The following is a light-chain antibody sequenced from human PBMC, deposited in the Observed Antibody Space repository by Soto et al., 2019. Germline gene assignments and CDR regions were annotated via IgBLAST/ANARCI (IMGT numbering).Light chain of an antibody. CDR1: QSVNSN. J-gene: IGKJ2*01. V-gene: IGKV3-15*01. CDR2: GAS. CDR3: QQYNNRPPDT. Sequence: EIVMTQSPATLSVSPGERATLSCRASQSVNSNLAWYQQKPGQAPRLLIYGASTRVAGIPARFSGSGSGTELSLTISSLQYEDFAVYYCQQYNNRPPDTFGQGTKLEIK.